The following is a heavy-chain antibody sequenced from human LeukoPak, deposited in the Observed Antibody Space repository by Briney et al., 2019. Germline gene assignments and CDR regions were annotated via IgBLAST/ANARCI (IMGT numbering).Heavy chain of an antibody. CDR1: GGTFSSYA. V-gene: IGHV1-69*01. Sequence: ASVMLSCKAAGGTFSSYAISLVRQAPGQGLEWMGVNIPIFGTANYAQTFHGRVTITADESTSTAYMELSSLRSEDTALYYCARDRISGYPVFDYWGQGTLVTVSS. CDR2: NIPIFGTA. D-gene: IGHD3-22*01. CDR3: ARDRISGYPVFDY. J-gene: IGHJ4*02.